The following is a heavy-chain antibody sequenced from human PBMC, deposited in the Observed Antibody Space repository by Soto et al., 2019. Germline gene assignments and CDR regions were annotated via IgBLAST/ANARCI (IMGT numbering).Heavy chain of an antibody. CDR1: GYTFTSYY. V-gene: IGHV1-46*03. Sequence: GASVKVSCKASGYTFTSYYMHWVRQAPGQGLEWMGIINPSGGSTSYAQKFQGRVTMTRDTSTSTVYMELSSLRSEDTAVYYCARGQTNSDYYDSSGYGYWGQGTLVTVSS. CDR2: INPSGGST. D-gene: IGHD3-22*01. J-gene: IGHJ4*02. CDR3: ARGQTNSDYYDSSGYGY.